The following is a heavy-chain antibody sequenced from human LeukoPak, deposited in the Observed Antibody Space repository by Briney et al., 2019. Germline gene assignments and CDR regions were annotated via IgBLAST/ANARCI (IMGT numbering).Heavy chain of an antibody. CDR2: ISYDGSNK. J-gene: IGHJ4*02. CDR1: GFTFSSYG. Sequence: GGSLRLSCAASGFTFSSYGMHWVRQAPGKGLEWVAVISYDGSNKYYADSVKGRFTISRDNSKNTLYLQMNSLRAEDTAVYYCARSYSSSPKVDYWGQGTLVTVSS. V-gene: IGHV3-30*03. CDR3: ARSYSSSPKVDY. D-gene: IGHD6-6*01.